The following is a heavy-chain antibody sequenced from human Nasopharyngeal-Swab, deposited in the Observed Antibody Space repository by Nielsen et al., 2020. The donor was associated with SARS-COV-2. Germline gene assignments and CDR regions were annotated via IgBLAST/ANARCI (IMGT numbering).Heavy chain of an antibody. CDR1: GFPFSDYY. V-gene: IGHV3-11*06. D-gene: IGHD3-9*01. CDR3: ARVSPPLLTGPYYYYGMDV. CDR2: ISSSSSYT. J-gene: IGHJ6*02. Sequence: GGPLRLSCAASGFPFSDYYMSWIRQAPGKGLEWVSYISSSSSYTNYADSVKGRFTISRDNAKNSLYLQMNSLRAEDTAVYYCARVSPPLLTGPYYYYGMDVWGQGTTVTVSS.